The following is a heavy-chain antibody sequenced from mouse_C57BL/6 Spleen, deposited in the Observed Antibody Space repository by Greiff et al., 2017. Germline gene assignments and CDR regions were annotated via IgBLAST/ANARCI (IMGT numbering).Heavy chain of an antibody. D-gene: IGHD1-1*01. J-gene: IGHJ4*01. CDR2: INPNNGGT. CDR1: GYTFTDYN. CDR3: ARSPITTVVATGDYAMDY. V-gene: IGHV1-18*01. Sequence: EVKLMESGPELVKPGASVKIPCKASGYTFTDYNMDWVKQSHGKSLEWIGDINPNNGGTIYNQKFKGKATLTVDKSSSTAYMELRSLTSEDTAVYYCARSPITTVVATGDYAMDYWGQGTSVTVSS.